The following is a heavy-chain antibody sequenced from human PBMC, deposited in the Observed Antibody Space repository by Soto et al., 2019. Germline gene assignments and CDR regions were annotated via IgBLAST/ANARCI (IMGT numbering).Heavy chain of an antibody. CDR1: GFTFSSYA. D-gene: IGHD5-18*01. J-gene: IGHJ4*02. CDR3: ARDPAYSYDDY. CDR2: ISYDGSNK. V-gene: IGHV3-30-3*01. Sequence: QVQLVESGGGVVQPGRSLRLSCAASGFTFSSYAMYWVRQAPGKGLEWVAVISYDGSNKYYADSVKGRFTISRDNSKNTLYLQMNSLRAEDTAVYYCARDPAYSYDDYWGQGTLVTVSS.